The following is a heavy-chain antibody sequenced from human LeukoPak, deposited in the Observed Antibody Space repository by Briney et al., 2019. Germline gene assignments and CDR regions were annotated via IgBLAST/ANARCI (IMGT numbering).Heavy chain of an antibody. V-gene: IGHV1-46*01. CDR3: AREFSQDGYTLYYFDY. Sequence: GASVKVSCKASGYTFTSYYMHWVRQAPGQGLEWMGIINPSGGSTSYAQKFQGRVTMTRDMSTSTDYMELSSLRSEDTAVYYCAREFSQDGYTLYYFDYWGQGTLVTVSS. J-gene: IGHJ4*02. D-gene: IGHD5-24*01. CDR1: GYTFTSYY. CDR2: INPSGGST.